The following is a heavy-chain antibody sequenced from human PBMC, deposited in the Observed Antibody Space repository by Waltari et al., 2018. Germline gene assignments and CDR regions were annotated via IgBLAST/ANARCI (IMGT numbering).Heavy chain of an antibody. Sequence: ELQVVESGGGLIQPGASLRLSCAASGFTVSSTYMAWVRQAPGKGPEWVSVIFTSGSMYHADSVKGRFTISRDNSENTVHLQMKNLTAEDTALYYCARATNWVLEAFDLWGQGTMVTVSP. CDR1: GFTVSSTY. V-gene: IGHV3-53*01. D-gene: IGHD1-1*01. CDR3: ARATNWVLEAFDL. J-gene: IGHJ3*01. CDR2: IFTSGSM.